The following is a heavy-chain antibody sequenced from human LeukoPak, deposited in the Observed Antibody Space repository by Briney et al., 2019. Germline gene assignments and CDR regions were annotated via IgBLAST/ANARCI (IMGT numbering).Heavy chain of an antibody. J-gene: IGHJ4*02. V-gene: IGHV4-61*01. CDR3: ARGVDIVATTTNRYFDY. Sequence: SETLSLTCTVSGYSISSGYYWGWIRQPPGKGLEWIGYIYYSGSTNPSLKSRVTISVDTSKNQFSLKLSSVTAADTAVYYCARGVDIVATTTNRYFDYWGQGTLVTVSS. D-gene: IGHD5-12*01. CDR2: IYYSGST. CDR1: GYSISSGYY.